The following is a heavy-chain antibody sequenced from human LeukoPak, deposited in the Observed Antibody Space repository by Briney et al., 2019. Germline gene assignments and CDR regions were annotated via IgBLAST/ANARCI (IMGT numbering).Heavy chain of an antibody. CDR3: ARGRDY. CDR2: ISSSSSAI. J-gene: IGHJ4*02. Sequence: PGGSLRLSCAASGFTFSSYSINWVRQAPGKGLEWVSYISSSSSAIYYADSGKGRFTISRDNAENSLYLQMNSLRDEDTAVYYCARGRDYWGQGTLVTVSS. V-gene: IGHV3-48*02. CDR1: GFTFSSYS.